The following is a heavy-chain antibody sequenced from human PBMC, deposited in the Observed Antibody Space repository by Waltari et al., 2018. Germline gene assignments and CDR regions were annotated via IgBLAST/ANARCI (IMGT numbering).Heavy chain of an antibody. CDR1: GFTFSRYG. V-gene: IGHV3-33*01. CDR3: ARDRSDSSSWPLGDFDY. Sequence: QVQLVESGGGVVQPGRSLRLSCAASGFTFSRYGMHWVRQAPGKGLEWVAVIWYDGSNKYYADSVKGRFTISRDNSKNTLYLQMNSLRAEDTAVYYCARDRSDSSSWPLGDFDYWGQGTLVTVSS. CDR2: IWYDGSNK. D-gene: IGHD6-13*01. J-gene: IGHJ4*02.